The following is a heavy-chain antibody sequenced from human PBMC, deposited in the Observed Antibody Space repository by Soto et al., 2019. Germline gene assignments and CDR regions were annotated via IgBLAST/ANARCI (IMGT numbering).Heavy chain of an antibody. J-gene: IGHJ4*02. CDR1: GDSISSPNW. V-gene: IGHV4-4*02. CDR3: AREGFDPRPDY. Sequence: QVQLEESGPGLVKPSETLSLTCAVSGDSISSPNWWSWYRQPPGKGLELIGEMFASGSSNYNPSLNGRVTISLDTSKNHFSLKLPSLAAADTAIYYCAREGFDPRPDYWGQGIPVTVSS. CDR2: MFASGSS.